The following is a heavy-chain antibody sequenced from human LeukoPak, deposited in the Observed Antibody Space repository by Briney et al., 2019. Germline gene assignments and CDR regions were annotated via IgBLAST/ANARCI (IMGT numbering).Heavy chain of an antibody. D-gene: IGHD2-2*01. CDR1: GFTFSTYA. Sequence: PGGSLRLSCAVSGFTFSTYAMSWVRQAPGKGLEWVSAITSSGGDTYYTDSVKGRFTVSRDNSKSALYLQMNSLRAEDTAAYYCAKLIPPVDCSRTSCYGFDYWGQGTLVTVSS. J-gene: IGHJ4*02. V-gene: IGHV3-23*01. CDR3: AKLIPPVDCSRTSCYGFDY. CDR2: ITSSGGDT.